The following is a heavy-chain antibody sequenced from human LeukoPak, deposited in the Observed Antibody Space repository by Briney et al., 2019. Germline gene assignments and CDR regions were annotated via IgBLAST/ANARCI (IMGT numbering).Heavy chain of an antibody. D-gene: IGHD6-13*01. CDR2: IYYSGST. J-gene: IGHJ5*02. CDR3: ARGGSSSWRWFDP. V-gene: IGHV4-59*01. CDR1: GGSISSYY. Sequence: PSETLSLTCTVSGGSISSYYWSWIRQPPGKGLEWLGYIYYSGSTNYNPSLKSRVTISVDTSKNQFSLKLSSVTAADTAVYYCARGGSSSWRWFDPWGQGTLVTVSS.